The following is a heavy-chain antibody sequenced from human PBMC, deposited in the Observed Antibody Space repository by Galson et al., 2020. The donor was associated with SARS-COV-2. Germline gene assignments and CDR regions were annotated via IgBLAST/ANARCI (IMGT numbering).Heavy chain of an antibody. D-gene: IGHD5-12*01. CDR1: GYSISSGYY. CDR3: ARQLPRDGYNPYYFDY. CDR2: IYHSGST. J-gene: IGHJ4*02. V-gene: IGHV4-38-2*01. Sequence: SQTLSLTCAVSGYSISSGYYWGWIRQPPGKGLEWIGSIYHSGSTSYNPSLKSRVTVSIDTSKNQFSLKLTPVTAADTAVYYCARQLPRDGYNPYYFDYWGQGTLVTVSS.